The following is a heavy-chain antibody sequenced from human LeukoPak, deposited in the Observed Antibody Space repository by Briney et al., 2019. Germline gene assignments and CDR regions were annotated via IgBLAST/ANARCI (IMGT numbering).Heavy chain of an antibody. CDR1: GFTFSSYA. Sequence: PGGSLSLSCAASGFTFSSYAMSWVRQAPGKGLEWVSAISGSGGSTYYADSVKGRFTISRDNSRNTLYLQMNSLRAEDTAVYYCARAHDAFDIWGQGTMVTVSS. CDR3: ARAHDAFDI. CDR2: ISGSGGST. V-gene: IGHV3-23*01. J-gene: IGHJ3*02.